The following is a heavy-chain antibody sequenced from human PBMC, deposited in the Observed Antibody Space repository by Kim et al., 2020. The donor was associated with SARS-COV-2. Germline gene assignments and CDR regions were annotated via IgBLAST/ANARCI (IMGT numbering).Heavy chain of an antibody. Sequence: GGSLRLSCAASGFTFSSYSMNWVRQAPGKGLEWVSSISSSSSYIYYADSVKGRFTISRDNAKNSLYLQMNSLRAEDTAVYYCARDRRKVGAPKNRGGAFDIWGQGTMVTVSS. CDR1: GFTFSSYS. D-gene: IGHD1-26*01. V-gene: IGHV3-21*01. CDR2: ISSSSSYI. CDR3: ARDRRKVGAPKNRGGAFDI. J-gene: IGHJ3*02.